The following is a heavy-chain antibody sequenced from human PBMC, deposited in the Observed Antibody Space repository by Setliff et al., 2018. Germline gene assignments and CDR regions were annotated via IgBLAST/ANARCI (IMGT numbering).Heavy chain of an antibody. CDR1: GYTFTDFA. CDR2: INTHTGNP. CDR3: ARASRFGTVVYKGDYYMDV. D-gene: IGHD3-10*01. Sequence: ASVKVSCKTSGYTFTDFAMNWVRQAPGQSLEWMGWINTHTGNPTYVQGFTGRFVFSLDTSVSTAYLHSSGLKAEDTAVYYCARASRFGTVVYKGDYYMDVWGKGTTVTVSS. J-gene: IGHJ6*03. V-gene: IGHV7-4-1*02.